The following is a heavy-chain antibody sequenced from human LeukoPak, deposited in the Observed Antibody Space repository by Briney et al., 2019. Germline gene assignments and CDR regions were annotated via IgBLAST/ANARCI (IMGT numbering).Heavy chain of an antibody. J-gene: IGHJ4*02. CDR3: ARIGVVVAATVDY. CDR1: GGSISSSSYY. V-gene: IGHV4-39*07. Sequence: SETLSLTCTVSGGSISSSSYYWGWIRQPPGKGLEWIGSIYYSGSTYYNPSLKSRVTISVDTSKNQFSLKLSSVTAADTAVYYCARIGVVVAATVDYWGQGTLVTVSS. D-gene: IGHD2-15*01. CDR2: IYYSGST.